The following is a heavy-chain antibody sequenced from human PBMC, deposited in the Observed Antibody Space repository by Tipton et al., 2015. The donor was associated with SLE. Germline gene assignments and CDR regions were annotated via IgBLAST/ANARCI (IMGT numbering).Heavy chain of an antibody. D-gene: IGHD3-3*01. CDR2: INHSGST. Sequence: LRLSCAVYGGSFSGYYWSWIRQPPGKGLEWIGEINHSGSTNYNPSLKSRVTISVDTSKNQFSLKLSSVTAADTAVYYCARGRLLEWLSTYYYYYGMDVWGHGTTVTVSS. CDR3: ARGRLLEWLSTYYYYYGMDV. J-gene: IGHJ6*02. V-gene: IGHV4-34*01. CDR1: GGSFSGYY.